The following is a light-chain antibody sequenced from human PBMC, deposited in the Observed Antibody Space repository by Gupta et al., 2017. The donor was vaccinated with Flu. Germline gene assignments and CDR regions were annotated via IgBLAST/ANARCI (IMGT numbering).Light chain of an antibody. V-gene: IGKV1-5*03. CDR1: QSITAW. J-gene: IGKJ2*01. CDR2: NAS. Sequence: DIQLTQSPSTLSASAGDRVTITCRASQSITAWLAWYQQKLGKAPKALIYNASTLHSGVPSRFSGSGSGTEFTLTIDSLQPEDFATYYCQHDNDYPYTFGEWTKLEIK. CDR3: QHDNDYPYT.